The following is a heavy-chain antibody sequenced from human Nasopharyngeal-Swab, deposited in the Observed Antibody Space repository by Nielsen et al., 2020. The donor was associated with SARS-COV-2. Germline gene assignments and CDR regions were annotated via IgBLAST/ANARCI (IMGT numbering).Heavy chain of an antibody. CDR2: IYYSGST. CDR3: ARDNGWLPYYFDY. CDR1: GGSISSYY. D-gene: IGHD5-12*01. Sequence: SETLSLTCTVSGGSISSYYWSWIRQPPGKGLEWIGYIYYSGSTNYNPSLKSRVTISVDTSKNQFSLKLSSVTAADTAVYYCARDNGWLPYYFDYWGQGTLVTVSP. J-gene: IGHJ4*02. V-gene: IGHV4-59*01.